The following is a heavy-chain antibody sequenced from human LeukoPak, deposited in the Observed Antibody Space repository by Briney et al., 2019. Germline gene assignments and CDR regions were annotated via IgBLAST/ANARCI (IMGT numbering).Heavy chain of an antibody. CDR1: GGSFSGYY. D-gene: IGHD1-26*01. J-gene: IGHJ4*02. V-gene: IGHV4-34*01. Sequence: SETLSLTCAVYGGSFSGYYWSWIRQPPGKGLEWIGEINHSGSTNYNPSLKSRVTISVDTSKNQFSLKLSSVTAADTAVYYCATLWPGSYYGLSFDYWGQGTLVTVSS. CDR3: ATLWPGSYYGLSFDY. CDR2: INHSGST.